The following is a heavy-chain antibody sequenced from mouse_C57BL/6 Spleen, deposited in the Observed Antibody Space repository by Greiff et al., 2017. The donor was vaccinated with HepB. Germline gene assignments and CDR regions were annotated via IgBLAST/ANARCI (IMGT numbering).Heavy chain of an antibody. V-gene: IGHV6-6*01. CDR1: GFTFSDAW. CDR3: TRSTMVKRFAY. D-gene: IGHD2-1*01. J-gene: IGHJ3*01. CDR2: IRNKANNHAT. Sequence: EVQGVESGGGLVQPGGSMKLSCAASGFTFSDAWMDWVRQSPEKGLEWVAEIRNKANNHATYYAESVKGRFTISRDDSKSSVYLQMNSLRAEDTGIYYCTRSTMVKRFAYWGQGTLVTVSA.